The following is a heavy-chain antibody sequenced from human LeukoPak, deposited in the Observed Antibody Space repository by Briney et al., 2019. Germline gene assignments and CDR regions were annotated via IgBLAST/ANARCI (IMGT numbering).Heavy chain of an antibody. Sequence: GASVKVSCKASGYTFTSYYIHWVRQAPGQGLEWMGIINPSGGSTNYAQKFQGRVTMTRDTSTSTVYMELSSLRSEDSAVYYCARETTTFRSPDYYYYMDVWGKGTTVTVSS. CDR2: INPSGGST. CDR3: ARETTTFRSPDYYYYMDV. J-gene: IGHJ6*03. D-gene: IGHD1-1*01. CDR1: GYTFTSYY. V-gene: IGHV1-46*01.